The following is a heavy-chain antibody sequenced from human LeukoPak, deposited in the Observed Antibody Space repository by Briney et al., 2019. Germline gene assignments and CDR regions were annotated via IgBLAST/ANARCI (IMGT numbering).Heavy chain of an antibody. V-gene: IGHV3-23*01. CDR3: AKGSEAWLQLEDY. D-gene: IGHD5-24*01. CDR1: GFTFTSYA. Sequence: GGSLRLSCVASGFTFTSYAMSWVRQAPGKGLEWVSAISGSGDSTFYADSVKGRFTISRDNSKNTLYLQMNSLRAEDTAVYYCAKGSEAWLQLEDYWGQGTLVTVSS. J-gene: IGHJ4*02. CDR2: ISGSGDST.